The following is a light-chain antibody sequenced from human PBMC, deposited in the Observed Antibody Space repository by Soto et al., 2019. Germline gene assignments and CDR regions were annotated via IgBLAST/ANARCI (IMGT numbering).Light chain of an antibody. V-gene: IGKV4-1*01. CDR1: QSVLYSSNNKNY. J-gene: IGKJ4*01. CDR2: WAC. CDR3: QQYYSSPRVT. Sequence: DIVMTQSPDSLAVSLGERATINCKSSQSVLYSSNNKNYLAWYQQKPGQPPKLLIYWACTRESGVPDRLSGSGSGTDFTLTISSLQAEDVAVYQCQQYYSSPRVTFGGGTKVEIK.